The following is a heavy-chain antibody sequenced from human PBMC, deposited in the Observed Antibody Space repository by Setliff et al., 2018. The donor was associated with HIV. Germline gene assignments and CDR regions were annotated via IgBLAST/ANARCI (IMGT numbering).Heavy chain of an antibody. CDR1: GFTFSSYW. D-gene: IGHD3-10*01. CDR2: IKEDGSEE. Sequence: PWGSLRLSCAASGFTFSSYWMSWVRQAPGKGLEWVANIKEDGSEEYYVDSVKGRFTISRDNAKSSLYLQMNSLRAEDTAMYYCGGFGAPIGYWGQGTLVTVSP. J-gene: IGHJ4*02. CDR3: GGFGAPIGY. V-gene: IGHV3-7*03.